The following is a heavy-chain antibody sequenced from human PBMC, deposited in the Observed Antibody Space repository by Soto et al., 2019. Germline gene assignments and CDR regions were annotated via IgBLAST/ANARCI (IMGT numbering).Heavy chain of an antibody. CDR2: INHSGST. CDR1: GGSFSGYY. J-gene: IGHJ6*02. Sequence: SETLSLTCAVYGGSFSGYYWSWIRQPPGKGLEWIGEINHSGSTNYNPSLKSRVTISVDTSKNQFSLKLSSVTAADTAVYYCASTLKERYYYYGMDVWGQGTTVTVSS. D-gene: IGHD1-26*01. V-gene: IGHV4-34*01. CDR3: ASTLKERYYYYGMDV.